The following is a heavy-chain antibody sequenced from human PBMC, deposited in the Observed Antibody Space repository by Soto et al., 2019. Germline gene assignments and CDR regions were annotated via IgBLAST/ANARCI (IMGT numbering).Heavy chain of an antibody. CDR3: AREYYSSTTWIDY. J-gene: IGHJ4*02. D-gene: IGHD1-26*01. Sequence: AAVKVSCKTSGFTFTSYPFSWVRQAPGQGLEWLAWVHPYEGTTKVAHQFRDRITLTTDASAATVFMELTRLTSDDTAVYFCAREYYSSTTWIDYWGQGTMVTVYS. V-gene: IGHV1-18*04. CDR1: GFTFTSYP. CDR2: VHPYEGTT.